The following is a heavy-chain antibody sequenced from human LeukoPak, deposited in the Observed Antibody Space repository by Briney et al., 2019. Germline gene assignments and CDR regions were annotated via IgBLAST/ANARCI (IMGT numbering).Heavy chain of an antibody. CDR2: ISGSGGST. CDR1: GFTFSSYA. D-gene: IGHD3-3*01. V-gene: IGHV3-23*01. Sequence: PGGSLRLSCAASGFTFSSYAMSWVRQAPGKGLEWVSAISGSGGSTYYADSVKGRFTISRDNSKNTLYLQMNSLRAEDTAVYYCAKDRPHYDFWSGYYDPKVIYWGQGTLVTVSS. J-gene: IGHJ4*02. CDR3: AKDRPHYDFWSGYYDPKVIY.